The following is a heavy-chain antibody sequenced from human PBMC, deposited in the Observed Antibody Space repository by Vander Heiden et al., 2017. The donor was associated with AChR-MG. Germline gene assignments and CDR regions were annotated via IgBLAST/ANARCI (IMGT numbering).Heavy chain of an antibody. V-gene: IGHV4-31*03. CDR1: GGSISSGGCY. D-gene: IGHD6-6*01. CDR3: AREGTIAARPGWYFDL. CDR2: SYYRGST. J-gene: IGHJ2*01. Sequence: QVQLQDSGPGLLKPPQTMSLTCPVSGGSISSGGCYWSWIRQHPGKGLEWIGYSYYRGSTYYNPSLKSRVTISVDTSKNQFSLKLSSVTAADTAVYYCAREGTIAARPGWYFDLWGRGTLVTVSS.